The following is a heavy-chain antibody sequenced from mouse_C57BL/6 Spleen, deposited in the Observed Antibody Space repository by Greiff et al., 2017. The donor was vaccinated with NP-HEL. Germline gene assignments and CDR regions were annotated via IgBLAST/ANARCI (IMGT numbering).Heavy chain of an antibody. CDR1: GYSITSGYY. Sequence: DVQLVESGPGLVKPSQSLSLTCSVTGYSITSGYYWNWIRQLPGNQLEWMGYMSYDGSKYYNPSLKNRISITRDTSKNQFFLKLNTVTTEDTATYYCARGDDYGDGRRFAYWGKGTLVTVSA. V-gene: IGHV3-6*01. CDR2: MSYDGSK. CDR3: ARGDDYGDGRRFAY. J-gene: IGHJ3*01. D-gene: IGHD2-4*01.